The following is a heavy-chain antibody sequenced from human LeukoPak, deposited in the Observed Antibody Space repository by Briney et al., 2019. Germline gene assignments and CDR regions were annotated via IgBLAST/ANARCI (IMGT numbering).Heavy chain of an antibody. CDR2: IKQDGSEK. V-gene: IGHV3-7*01. D-gene: IGHD6-6*01. J-gene: IGHJ5*02. CDR1: GFTFSSYW. CDR3: ARDRRIAARRPPTPNWFDP. Sequence: GGSLRLSCAASGFTFSSYWMSWVRQAPGKGLEWVANIKQDGSEKYYVDSVKGRFTISRDNAKNSLYLQMNSLRAEDTAVYYCARDRRIAARRPPTPNWFDPWGQGTLVTVSS.